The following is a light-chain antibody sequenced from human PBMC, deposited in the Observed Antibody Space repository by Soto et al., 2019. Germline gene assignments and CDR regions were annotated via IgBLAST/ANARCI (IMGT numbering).Light chain of an antibody. V-gene: IGLV4-60*02. J-gene: IGLJ2*01. CDR3: ETWDSNTRV. Sequence: QPVLTQSSSASASLGSSVKLTCTLSSGHSSYIIAWHHQQPGKAPRYLMKLEGSGSYNKGSGVPDRFSGSSSGADRYLTISHLPFEDEANYYCETWDSNTRVFGGGTKLTVL. CDR2: LEGSGSY. CDR1: SGHSSYI.